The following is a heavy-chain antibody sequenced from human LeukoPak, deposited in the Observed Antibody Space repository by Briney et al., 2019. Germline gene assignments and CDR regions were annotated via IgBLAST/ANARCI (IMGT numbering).Heavy chain of an antibody. CDR3: AKDVSGTYYAFDV. CDR1: GASFSSHF. D-gene: IGHD1-26*01. CDR2: ISNRGGT. J-gene: IGHJ3*01. Sequence: SETLSLTCGVSGASFSSHFWSWIRQTPGMGLEWIGYISNRGGTGYNPSLRSRVTISVDAPKNEVSLNVRSVSAADTAVYYCAKDVSGTYYAFDVWGQGRTV. V-gene: IGHV4-59*11.